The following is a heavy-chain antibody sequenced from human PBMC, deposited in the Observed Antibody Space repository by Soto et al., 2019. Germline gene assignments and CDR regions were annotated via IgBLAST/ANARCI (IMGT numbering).Heavy chain of an antibody. J-gene: IGHJ5*02. D-gene: IGHD1-1*01. V-gene: IGHV2-26*01. CDR2: IFSTDEK. CDR1: GFSLSNARMG. CDR3: ARIPWNDVSSLGWFDP. Sequence: QVTLKESGPVLVKPTETLTLTCTVSGFSLSNARMGVSWIRQPPGKALEWLAHIFSTDEKSYSTSLKSRLTISKDTSKSQVVRTMTNMDPVDTATYYCARIPWNDVSSLGWFDPWGQGTLVTVSS.